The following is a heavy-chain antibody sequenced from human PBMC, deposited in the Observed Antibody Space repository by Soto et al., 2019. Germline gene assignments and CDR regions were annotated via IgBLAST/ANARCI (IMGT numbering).Heavy chain of an antibody. V-gene: IGHV3-33*01. CDR3: EREPVPPYSDLHV. Sequence: VGDLRLSCAASGLDFSSYGMHWVRQTPGKGLEWVAVLGFDGGGRYYADSVKGRFTISRDNSKKMLYLQMDSLRAADTALYYCEREPVPPYSDLHVSGQWPTVTISS. J-gene: IGHJ6*02. CDR1: GLDFSSYG. D-gene: IGHD2-15*01. CDR2: LGFDGGGR.